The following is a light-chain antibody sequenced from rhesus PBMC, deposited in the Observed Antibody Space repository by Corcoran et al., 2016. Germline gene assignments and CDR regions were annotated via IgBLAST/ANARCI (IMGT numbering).Light chain of an antibody. V-gene: IGKV3-35*01. J-gene: IGKJ4*01. CDR3: PQYGGWPLT. Sequence: EIVLTQSPATLSLSPGERVTLSCRASPRVSSSLAWYQQKPGQTPRLRIYDASSRATGIPDRVSGRGSETDFTLTIGDLKPEDVGVYYCPQYGGWPLTFGGGTKVGLK. CDR2: DAS. CDR1: PRVSSS.